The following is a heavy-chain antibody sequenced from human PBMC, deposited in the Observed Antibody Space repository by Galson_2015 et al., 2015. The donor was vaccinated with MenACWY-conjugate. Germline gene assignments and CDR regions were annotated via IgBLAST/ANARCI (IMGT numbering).Heavy chain of an antibody. J-gene: IGHJ4*02. CDR2: IRSKAYGGTT. D-gene: IGHD1-26*01. V-gene: IGHV3-49*03. Sequence: SLRLSCAASGFTFGDYAMSWFRQAPGKGLEWVGFIRSKAYGGTTEYAASVKGRFTISRDDSKSIAYLQMNSLKTEDTAVYYCTRDPTYSGSYYDYDYWGQGTLVTVSS. CDR3: TRDPTYSGSYYDYDY. CDR1: GFTFGDYA.